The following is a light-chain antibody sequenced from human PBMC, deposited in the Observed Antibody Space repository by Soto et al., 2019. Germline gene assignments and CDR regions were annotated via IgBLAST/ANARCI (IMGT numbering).Light chain of an antibody. V-gene: IGLV2-14*01. CDR2: DVS. CDR1: SSDVGGYNY. Sequence: QSAVTQPASVSGSPGQSITIYCTGTSSDVGGYNYVSWYQQHPGKAPKLMIYDVSNRPSGVSNRFSGSKSGNTASLTISGLQAEDEADYYCSSYTSSREVFGTGTKVTVL. CDR3: SSYTSSREV. J-gene: IGLJ1*01.